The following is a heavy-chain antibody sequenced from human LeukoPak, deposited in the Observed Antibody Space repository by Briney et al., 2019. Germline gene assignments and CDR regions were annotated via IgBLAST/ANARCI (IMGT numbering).Heavy chain of an antibody. D-gene: IGHD3-22*01. Sequence: AGGSLRLSCAASGFTFSASAMHWVRQASGKGLEWVGRIRSKANSYATAYAASVKGRFTISRDDSNNTAYLQMNSLKIEDTAVYYCTRRQTDDSSGYYAYWGQGTLVTVSS. CDR3: TRRQTDDSSGYYAY. V-gene: IGHV3-73*01. CDR1: GFTFSASA. J-gene: IGHJ4*02. CDR2: IRSKANSYAT.